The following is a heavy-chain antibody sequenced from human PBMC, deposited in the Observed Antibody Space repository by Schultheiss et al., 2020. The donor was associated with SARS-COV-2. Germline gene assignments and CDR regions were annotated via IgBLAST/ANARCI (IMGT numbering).Heavy chain of an antibody. J-gene: IGHJ4*02. CDR3: ARDSAVIPAVLGV. Sequence: SETLSLTCAVYGGSFSGYYWSWIRQPPGKGLEWIGEINHSGSTNYNPSLKSRVTISVDKSKNQFSLKLSSVTAADTAVYYCARDSAVIPAVLGVWGQGTLVTVSS. V-gene: IGHV4-34*01. D-gene: IGHD2-2*01. CDR1: GGSFSGYY. CDR2: INHSGST.